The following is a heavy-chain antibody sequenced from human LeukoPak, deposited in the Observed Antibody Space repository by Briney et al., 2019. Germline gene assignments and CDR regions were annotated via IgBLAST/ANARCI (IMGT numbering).Heavy chain of an antibody. CDR3: ARERHGELSH. J-gene: IGHJ4*02. D-gene: IGHD3-10*01. V-gene: IGHV4-34*01. CDR2: INHSGST. Sequence: PSETLSLTCAVYGGSFSGYYWSWIRQPPGKGLEWIGEINHSGSTNYNPSLKSRVTISVDTSKNQFSLKLSSVTAADTAVYYCARERHGELSHWGQGTLVTVSS. CDR1: GGSFSGYY.